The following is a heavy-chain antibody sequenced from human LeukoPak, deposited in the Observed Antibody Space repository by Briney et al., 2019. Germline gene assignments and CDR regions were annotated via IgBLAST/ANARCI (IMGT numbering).Heavy chain of an antibody. CDR3: AKEMSCSSSTCYSRGSQYWYFDL. CDR1: GFIFSSYG. Sequence: GSLRLSCVASGFIFSSYGIHWVRQAPGKGLEWVAIISYDGSNKYYADSVQGRFIISRDNSKNTLYLQMNSLRTEDTAVYFCAKEMSCSSSTCYSRGSQYWYFDLWGRGTLATVSS. J-gene: IGHJ2*01. CDR2: ISYDGSNK. V-gene: IGHV3-30*18. D-gene: IGHD2-2*01.